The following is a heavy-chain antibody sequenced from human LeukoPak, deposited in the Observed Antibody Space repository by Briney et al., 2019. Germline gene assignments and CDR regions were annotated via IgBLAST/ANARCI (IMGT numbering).Heavy chain of an antibody. J-gene: IGHJ5*02. CDR1: GYSFTSYW. CDR2: IYPGDSAGDSDA. D-gene: IGHD1-1*01. CDR3: ARLGLSTTWFDP. Sequence: GESLKISCKGSGYSFTSYWIGWVRQMPGKGLEWMGIIYPGDSAGDSDARYSPSFRGQVTISADKSISTAYLQWSSLKASDTAMYYCARLGLSTTWFDPWGQGTLVTVSS. V-gene: IGHV5-51*01.